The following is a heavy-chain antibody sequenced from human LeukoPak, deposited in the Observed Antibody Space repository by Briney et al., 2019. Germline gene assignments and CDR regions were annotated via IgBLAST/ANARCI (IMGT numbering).Heavy chain of an antibody. CDR2: ITGSGGDT. Sequence: GGSLRLSCAASGFTFSSNAMSWVRQAPGRGLEWVSTITGSGGDTYYADSVRGRFTISRDNPRNTLSLQMSSLRAVDTAVYYCAKSSGSSGYYYVGDYWGQGTLVTVSS. CDR1: GFTFSSNA. V-gene: IGHV3-23*01. J-gene: IGHJ4*02. CDR3: AKSSGSSGYYYVGDY. D-gene: IGHD3-22*01.